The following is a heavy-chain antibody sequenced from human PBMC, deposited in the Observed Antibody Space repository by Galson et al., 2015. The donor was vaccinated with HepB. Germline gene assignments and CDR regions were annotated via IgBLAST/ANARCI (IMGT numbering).Heavy chain of an antibody. Sequence: SLRLSCAASGFTFSSYGMHWVRQAPGKGLEWVAVIWYDGSNKYYADSVKGRLTISRDNSKNTLYLQMNSLRAEDTAVYYCARAGRDGYTGHYWGQGTLVTVSS. V-gene: IGHV3-33*08. CDR2: IWYDGSNK. J-gene: IGHJ4*02. CDR1: GFTFSSYG. D-gene: IGHD5-24*01. CDR3: ARAGRDGYTGHY.